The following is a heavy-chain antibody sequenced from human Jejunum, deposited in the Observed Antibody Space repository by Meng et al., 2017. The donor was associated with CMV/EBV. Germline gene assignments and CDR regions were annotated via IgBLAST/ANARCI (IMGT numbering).Heavy chain of an antibody. CDR1: GITVTSSW. V-gene: IGHV3-74*03. J-gene: IGHJ4*02. CDR3: ARDGSYSLDY. CDR2: LTHDGKTT. Sequence: CGASGITVTSSWMHWRRQVPGKGLVWVARLTHDGKTTYADFVKGRFTISRDDGTNTLYLQMNSLTAEDSALYYCARDGSYSLDYWGQGTLVTVSS. D-gene: IGHD1-26*01.